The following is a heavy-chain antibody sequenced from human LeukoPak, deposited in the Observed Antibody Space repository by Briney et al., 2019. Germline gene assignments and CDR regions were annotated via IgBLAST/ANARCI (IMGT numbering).Heavy chain of an antibody. J-gene: IGHJ4*02. CDR3: ARVSLAAGLDY. V-gene: IGHV4-4*02. Sequence: SETLSLTCAVSGGSISSSNWWRWVRQPPGKGLEWIGEIYHSGSTNYNPSLKSRVTISVDKSKNQFSLKLRSVTAADTAVYYCARVSLAAGLDYWGQGTLVTVSS. CDR1: GGSISSSNW. D-gene: IGHD6-6*01. CDR2: IYHSGST.